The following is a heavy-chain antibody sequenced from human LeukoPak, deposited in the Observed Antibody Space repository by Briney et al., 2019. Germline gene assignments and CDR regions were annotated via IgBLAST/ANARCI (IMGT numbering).Heavy chain of an antibody. CDR2: IYYSGST. Sequence: SETLSLTCTVSGGSISGYYWSWIRQPPGKGLEWIGYIYYSGSTNYNPSLKSRITMSLDTSKNQFSLRLSSVTAADTAVYYCARGTPVQYDYGDYGPEHYYSVMDVWGQGTTVTVSS. CDR3: ARGTPVQYDYGDYGPEHYYSVMDV. V-gene: IGHV4-59*01. J-gene: IGHJ6*02. CDR1: GGSISGYY. D-gene: IGHD4-17*01.